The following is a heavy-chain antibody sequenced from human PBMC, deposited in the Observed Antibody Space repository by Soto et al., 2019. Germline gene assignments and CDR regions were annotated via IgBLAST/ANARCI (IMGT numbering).Heavy chain of an antibody. J-gene: IGHJ6*02. CDR2: INHSGST. Sequence: SETLSLTYTVSGGSISSGANYWSWIRQPPGKGLEWIGEINHSGSTNYNPSLKSRVTISVDTSKNQFSLKLSSVTAADTAVYYCASDPRRRDSAGYGMDVWGQGTTVTVSS. CDR1: GGSISSGANY. V-gene: IGHV4-39*07. D-gene: IGHD1-26*01. CDR3: ASDPRRRDSAGYGMDV.